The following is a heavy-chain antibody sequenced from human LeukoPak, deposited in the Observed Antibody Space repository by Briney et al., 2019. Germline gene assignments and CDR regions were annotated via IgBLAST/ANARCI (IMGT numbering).Heavy chain of an antibody. CDR1: GFNFSSYN. D-gene: IGHD3-22*01. V-gene: IGHV3-21*04. CDR2: ISRSSNYI. CDR3: AKGSNNYYDSSGPGDY. Sequence: GGSLRLSCAASGFNFSSYNMHWVRQAPGKGLEWVSSISRSSNYIYYADSVKGRFTISRDNAQNSLYLQMNSLRAEDTALYYCAKGSNNYYDSSGPGDYWGQGTLVTVSS. J-gene: IGHJ4*02.